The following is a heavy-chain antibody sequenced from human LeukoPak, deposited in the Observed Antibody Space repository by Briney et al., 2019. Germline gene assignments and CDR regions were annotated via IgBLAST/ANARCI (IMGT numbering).Heavy chain of an antibody. J-gene: IGHJ4*02. CDR2: IKNDGGTT. V-gene: IGHV3-74*01. CDR3: ARGIARGSGSTQGY. D-gene: IGHD3-10*01. CDR1: GFTLSDYW. Sequence: PGGSLRLSCATSGFTLSDYWMHWVRQAPGKGLVWVSRIKNDGGTTNYADSVKGRFTISRDNAKNTLYLQLDSLRAEDTAIYYCARGIARGSGSTQGYWGQGTLVTVSS.